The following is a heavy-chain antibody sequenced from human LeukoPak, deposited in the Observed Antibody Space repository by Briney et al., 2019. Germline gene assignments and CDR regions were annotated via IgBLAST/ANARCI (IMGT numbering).Heavy chain of an antibody. CDR3: VPERSRGGEAATVWFDS. V-gene: IGHV1-69*01. D-gene: IGHD2-15*01. CDR1: GGTFSSYA. CDR2: IIPIFGTA. Sequence: SVKVSCKASGGTFSSYAISWVRQAPGQGLEWMGGIIPIFGTANYAQKFQGRVTITADESTSTAYMELSSLRSEDTAVYYCVPERSRGGEAATVWFDSWGQGTLVTVSS. J-gene: IGHJ5*01.